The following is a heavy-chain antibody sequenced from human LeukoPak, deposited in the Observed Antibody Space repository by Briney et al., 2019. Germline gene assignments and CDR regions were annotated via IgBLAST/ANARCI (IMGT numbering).Heavy chain of an antibody. CDR1: NYYISSGSY. D-gene: IGHD2-2*01. CDR3: ARENDRGGTSPLDY. CDR2: IYHTGSA. Sequence: RPSETLSLTCGVSNYYISSGSYWRWFRQPPGKGLEWIGSIYHTGSAYYSSSLQSRVTISVDTSKNQFAAKLSSVTAADTAVYYCARENDRGGTSPLDYWGQGTLVTVSS. J-gene: IGHJ4*02. V-gene: IGHV4-38-2*02.